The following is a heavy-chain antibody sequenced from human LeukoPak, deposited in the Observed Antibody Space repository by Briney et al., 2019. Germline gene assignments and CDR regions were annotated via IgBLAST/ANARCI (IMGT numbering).Heavy chain of an antibody. V-gene: IGHV3-23*01. CDR1: GFAFSRFA. CDR2: ISGNGHQT. Sequence: GGSLRLSCSASGFAFSRFAMTWVRHLPGKGLDWAPTISGNGHQTYYGDSVKGRFSVSRDNSKNILYLQMDSLRADDSALYYCAKDANYYDSSGFFIPFDYWGQGTLVTVPS. D-gene: IGHD3-22*01. J-gene: IGHJ4*02. CDR3: AKDANYYDSSGFFIPFDY.